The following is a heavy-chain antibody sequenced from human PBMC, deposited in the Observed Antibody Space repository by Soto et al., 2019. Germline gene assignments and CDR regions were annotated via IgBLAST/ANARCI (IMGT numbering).Heavy chain of an antibody. CDR2: IYWNDDK. CDR1: GFSLSSSAVGVG. V-gene: IGHV2-5*01. Sequence: GSGPTLVNPTQTLTLTCTFSGFSLSSSAVGVGVGWIRQPPGKALEWLALIYWNDDKRYSPSLKSRLTITKDTSKNQVVLTMTNMDPVDTATYYCAHMTGGYYYDSSGRSYFDYWGQGTLVTVS. D-gene: IGHD3-22*01. CDR3: AHMTGGYYYDSSGRSYFDY. J-gene: IGHJ4*02.